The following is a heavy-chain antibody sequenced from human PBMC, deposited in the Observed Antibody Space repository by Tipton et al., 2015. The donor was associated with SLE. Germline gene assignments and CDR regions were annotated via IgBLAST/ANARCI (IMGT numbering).Heavy chain of an antibody. CDR1: GGSMKRGGYY. CDR3: ARDRNYGLGRFDY. Sequence: TLSLTCIVSGGSMKRGGYYWSWIRQVPGKGLDWIGHISDSGSTSYNPSLRSRVTISAETSKNQIPLSLNSVTAADTAVYYCARDRNYGLGRFDYWGQGTLVTVSA. D-gene: IGHD3-10*01. CDR2: ISDSGST. V-gene: IGHV4-31*03. J-gene: IGHJ4*02.